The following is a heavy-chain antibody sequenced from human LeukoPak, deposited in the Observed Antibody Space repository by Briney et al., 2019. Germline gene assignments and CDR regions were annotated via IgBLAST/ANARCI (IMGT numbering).Heavy chain of an antibody. Sequence: GGSLRHSCAASGFTVSSNYMSWVRQAPGKGLEWVSVIYSGGSTYYADSVKGRFTISRDNSKHTLYLQMNSLRAEDTAVYYCAINRNYYDSSGYREVDYWGQGTLVTVSS. V-gene: IGHV3-53*01. CDR2: IYSGGST. D-gene: IGHD3-22*01. CDR3: AINRNYYDSSGYREVDY. J-gene: IGHJ4*02. CDR1: GFTVSSNY.